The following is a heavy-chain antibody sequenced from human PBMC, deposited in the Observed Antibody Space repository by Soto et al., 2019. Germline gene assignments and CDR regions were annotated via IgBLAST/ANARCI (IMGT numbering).Heavy chain of an antibody. CDR1: GFTFSDYY. D-gene: IGHD6-19*01. J-gene: IGHJ4*02. CDR2: TSSSSSYT. V-gene: IGHV3-11*06. Sequence: LRLSCAASGFTFSDYYMSWIRQAPGKGLEWVSYTSSSSSYTNYADSVKGRFTISRDNAKNSLYLQMNSLRAEDTAVYYCARVTYSSGWYTDYWGQGTLVTVSS. CDR3: ARVTYSSGWYTDY.